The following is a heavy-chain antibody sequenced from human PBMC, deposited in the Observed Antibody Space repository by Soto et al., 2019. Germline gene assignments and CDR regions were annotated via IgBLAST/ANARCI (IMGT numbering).Heavy chain of an antibody. Sequence: QVHLVQSGAEVKKPGASVKVSCKGSGYTFTSYGITWVRQATGQGLEWMGWINADNGNTNYAQKLQGRVTVTRDTSPSTAYMGLRGLRSYDEAVYYCERGRYGDYWGQGAMVSVYS. V-gene: IGHV1-18*01. CDR1: GYTFTSYG. CDR2: INADNGNT. D-gene: IGHD1-1*01. J-gene: IGHJ4*02. CDR3: ERGRYGDY.